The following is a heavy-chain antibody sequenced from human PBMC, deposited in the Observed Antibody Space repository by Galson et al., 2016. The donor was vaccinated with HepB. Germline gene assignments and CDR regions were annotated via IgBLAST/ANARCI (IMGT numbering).Heavy chain of an antibody. D-gene: IGHD1/OR15-1a*01. CDR1: GDSVSSNSAA. Sequence: AISGDSVSSNSAAWNWIRQSPSRGLEWLGRTYYRSKWYKDYAVSVKSRIIVNPDTSKNQFSLQLNSVTPEDTAVYYCVEQRKGAPYGMDVWGQGTTVTVSS. CDR2: TYYRSKWYK. V-gene: IGHV6-1*01. CDR3: VEQRKGAPYGMDV. J-gene: IGHJ6*02.